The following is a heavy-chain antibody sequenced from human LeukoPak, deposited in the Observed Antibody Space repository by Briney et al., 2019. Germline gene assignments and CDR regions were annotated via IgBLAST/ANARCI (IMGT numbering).Heavy chain of an antibody. CDR1: GYTFTSYG. Sequence: ASVKVSCKASGYTFTSYGISWVRQAPGQGLEWMGWISAYNGNTNYAQKLQGRVTMTTDTSTSTAYMELRSLRSDDTAVYYCARDKVGYCSGGSCYSDYWGQGTLVTVSS. J-gene: IGHJ4*02. V-gene: IGHV1-18*01. CDR3: ARDKVGYCSGGSCYSDY. CDR2: ISAYNGNT. D-gene: IGHD2-15*01.